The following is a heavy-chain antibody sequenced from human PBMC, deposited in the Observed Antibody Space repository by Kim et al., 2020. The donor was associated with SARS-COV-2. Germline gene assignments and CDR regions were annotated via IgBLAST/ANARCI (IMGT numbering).Heavy chain of an antibody. D-gene: IGHD3-22*01. CDR2: INPNSGGT. J-gene: IGHJ1*01. Sequence: ASVKVSCKASGYTFTGYYMHWVRQAPGQGLEWMGWINPNSGGTNYAQKFQGRVTMTRDTSISTAYMELSRLRSDDTAVYYCTSAGAQVYSDYYDSSAPERDFQHWGQGTLVTVSS. CDR1: GYTFTGYY. CDR3: TSAGAQVYSDYYDSSAPERDFQH. V-gene: IGHV1-2*02.